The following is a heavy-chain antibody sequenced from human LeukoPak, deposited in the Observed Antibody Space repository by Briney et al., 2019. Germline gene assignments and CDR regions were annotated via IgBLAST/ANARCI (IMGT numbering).Heavy chain of an antibody. CDR3: ARGVIVGAEIDY. CDR1: GFTFSSYS. V-gene: IGHV3-21*01. CDR2: ISSSSSYI. J-gene: IGHJ4*02. Sequence: GGSLRLSCAASGFTFSSYSMTWVRQAPGEGLEWVSSISSSSSYIYYADSVKGRFTISRDNAKNSLYLQMNSLRAEDTAVYYCARGVIVGAEIDYWGQGTLVTVSS. D-gene: IGHD1-26*01.